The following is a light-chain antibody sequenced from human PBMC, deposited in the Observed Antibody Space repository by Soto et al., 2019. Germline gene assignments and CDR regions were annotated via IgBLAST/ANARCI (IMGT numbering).Light chain of an antibody. CDR1: SSDVGSYDH. Sequence: QSALTQPASVSGSPGQSITISCSGTSSDVGSYDHVAWYQQFPGKTPKLMIYGVSNRPSGVSSRFSGSKSGNTASLTISGLQAEAEADYYCISYTGSSTSYVFGSGTKVTVL. CDR2: GVS. J-gene: IGLJ1*01. V-gene: IGLV2-14*01. CDR3: ISYTGSSTSYV.